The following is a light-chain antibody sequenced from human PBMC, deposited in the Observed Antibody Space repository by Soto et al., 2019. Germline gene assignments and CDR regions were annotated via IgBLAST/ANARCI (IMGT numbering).Light chain of an antibody. CDR1: QDISVY. V-gene: IGKV1-27*01. Sequence: DIQMTQSPSSLSASVGDRVTITCRASQDISVYLAWYQQKPGKVPKLLIYSASTLQSGVPSRFSGSESGTDFTLTISSLQPEDVETYFCQKFNSAPLPFGQGTRLEIK. CDR2: SAS. J-gene: IGKJ5*01. CDR3: QKFNSAPLP.